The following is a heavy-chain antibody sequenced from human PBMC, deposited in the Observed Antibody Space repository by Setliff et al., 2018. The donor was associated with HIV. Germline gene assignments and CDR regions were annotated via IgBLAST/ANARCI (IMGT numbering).Heavy chain of an antibody. V-gene: IGHV4-39*01. J-gene: IGHJ5*02. CDR3: ARVPVPGANWFDP. CDR1: GVSINRTDHY. Sequence: KPSETLSLTCSVSGVSINRTDHYWGWIRQSPGKSLEWIGSVSQSGSTYYNPSLKSRITISVDRSKNLFSLKLISVTAADQGVYYCARVPVPGANWFDPWGLGTLVTAPQ. CDR2: VSQSGST.